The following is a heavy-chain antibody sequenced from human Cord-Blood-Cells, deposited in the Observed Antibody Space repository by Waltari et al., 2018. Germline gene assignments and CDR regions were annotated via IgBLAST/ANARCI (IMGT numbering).Heavy chain of an antibody. V-gene: IGHV1-69*06. D-gene: IGHD6-6*01. J-gene: IGHJ4*02. CDR3: ARELEYSSSSYFDY. Sequence: QVQLVQSGAEVKKPGSSVKVSCKASGGTFSSYAISWVRQAPGQGLEWMGGIIPIFGTANYAQKFQGRVTITADKSTSTAYMERSSLRSEDTAVYYCARELEYSSSSYFDYWGQGTLVTVSS. CDR2: IIPIFGTA. CDR1: GGTFSSYA.